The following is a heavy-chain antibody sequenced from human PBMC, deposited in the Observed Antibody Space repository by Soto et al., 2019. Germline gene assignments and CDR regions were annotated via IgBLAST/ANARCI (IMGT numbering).Heavy chain of an antibody. CDR3: ERDGRKQLWVDGLNAVDV. D-gene: IGHD5-18*01. J-gene: IGHJ6*02. CDR1: GYTFTTYG. CDR2: ISGYNGQT. Sequence: QIKLVQSGPEVKKPGASVKVSCKASGYTFTTYGISWMRLAPGQGLEWMGWISGYNGQTNYAQKFRGRVTITTDTSTSAAYMELRSLTSDDTAIYYCERDGRKQLWVDGLNAVDVWGQGTTVTVSS. V-gene: IGHV1-18*01.